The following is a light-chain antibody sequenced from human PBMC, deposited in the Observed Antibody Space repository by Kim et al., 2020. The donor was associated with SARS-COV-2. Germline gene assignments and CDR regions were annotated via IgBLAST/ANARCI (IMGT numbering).Light chain of an antibody. V-gene: IGLV3-1*01. CDR1: ELGNKY. J-gene: IGLJ2*01. CDR2: EDA. Sequence: SYELTQPPSVSVSPGQTASIPCSGDELGNKYVAWYQKKPGQSPVLVIYEDAKRPSGIPERFSGSMSGTTATLTVSETQAVDEAEYYCQAWDDRTAAVVFGGGTQLTVL. CDR3: QAWDDRTAAVV.